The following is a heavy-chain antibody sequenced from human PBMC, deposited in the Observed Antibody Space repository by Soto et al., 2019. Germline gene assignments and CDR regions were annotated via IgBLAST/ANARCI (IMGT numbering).Heavy chain of an antibody. CDR1: SDSISNYY. D-gene: IGHD2-15*01. V-gene: IGHV4-59*01. Sequence: QVQLQESGPGLVKPSETLSLTCTVSSDSISNYYWTWIRQPPGKGLEWIGYVHDSGRSNYNPSLKRRVKISEETSKKRFSRNRNSVTAADTAVYYCARVGGTRGWYWGQGTLVTVSS. J-gene: IGHJ4*02. CDR3: ARVGGTRGWY. CDR2: VHDSGRS.